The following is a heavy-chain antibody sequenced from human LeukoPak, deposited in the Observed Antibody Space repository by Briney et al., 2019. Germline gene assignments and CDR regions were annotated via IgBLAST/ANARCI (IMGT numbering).Heavy chain of an antibody. Sequence: GGSLSLSCASSGFTFSNYAMTWVRQAPGKGLEMVSTINDKGDNTYYADSVKGRFTISKNNSKNTLYLQMNILRVEDTAVYYCESGSINLVDYWGQGTLVTVSS. V-gene: IGHV3-23*01. D-gene: IGHD3-22*01. CDR2: INDKGDNT. J-gene: IGHJ4*02. CDR3: ESGSINLVDY. CDR1: GFTFSNYA.